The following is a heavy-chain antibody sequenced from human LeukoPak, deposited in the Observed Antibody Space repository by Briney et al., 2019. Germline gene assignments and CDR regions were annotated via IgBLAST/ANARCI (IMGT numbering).Heavy chain of an antibody. Sequence: GGSLRLSCAASGFTYSGYGMHWVRQAPGKGLEWVAFIRYDGSNKYYADSVKGRFTISRDNSKNTLYLQMNSLRAEDTAVYYCAKDGSPKHVDFDYWGQGTLVTVSS. CDR3: AKDGSPKHVDFDY. CDR2: IRYDGSNK. CDR1: GFTYSGYG. V-gene: IGHV3-30*02. J-gene: IGHJ4*02. D-gene: IGHD3-10*01.